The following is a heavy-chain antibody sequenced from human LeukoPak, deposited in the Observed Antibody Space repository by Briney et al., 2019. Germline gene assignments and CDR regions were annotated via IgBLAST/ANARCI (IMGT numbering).Heavy chain of an antibody. CDR1: GYSISSGYY. V-gene: IGHV4-61*01. Sequence: SETLSLTCSVTGYSISSGYYWSWIRQPPGKGLEWIGYIYYSGSTNYNPSLKSRVTISVDTSKNQFSLKLSSVTAADTAVYYCASGPPDYWGQGTLVTVSS. CDR3: ASGPPDY. CDR2: IYYSGST. J-gene: IGHJ4*02.